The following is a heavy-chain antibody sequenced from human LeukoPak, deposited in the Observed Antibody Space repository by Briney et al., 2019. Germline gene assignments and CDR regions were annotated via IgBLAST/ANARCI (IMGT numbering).Heavy chain of an antibody. J-gene: IGHJ4*02. CDR3: ARDRYEFTY. V-gene: IGHV1-18*01. CDR1: GYTFIDYG. D-gene: IGHD3-3*01. CDR2: INTLDGNT. Sequence: GASVKVSCKASGYTFIDYGFTWLRQAPGQRLEWMGRINTLDGNTDYAQKFQDRVSMTTDTSTNTAYMELRSPRPDDTAVYYCARDRYEFTYWGQGTLVTVSS.